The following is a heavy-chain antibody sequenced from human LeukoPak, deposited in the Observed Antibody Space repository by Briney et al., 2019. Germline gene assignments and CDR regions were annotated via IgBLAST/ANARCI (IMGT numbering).Heavy chain of an antibody. J-gene: IGHJ4*02. D-gene: IGHD5-12*01. Sequence: GGSLRLSCAASGFTFSSYGIHWVRQAPGKGLEWVAVISYDGSNKYYADSVKGRFTISRDNSKNTLYLQMNSLRAEDTAVYYCAKVSGYDYFDYWGQGALVTVSS. CDR2: ISYDGSNK. CDR1: GFTFSSYG. CDR3: AKVSGYDYFDY. V-gene: IGHV3-30*18.